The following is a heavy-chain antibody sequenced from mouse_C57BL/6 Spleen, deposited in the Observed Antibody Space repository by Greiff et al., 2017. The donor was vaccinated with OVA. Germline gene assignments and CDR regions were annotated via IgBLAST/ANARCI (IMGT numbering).Heavy chain of an antibody. CDR3: ARVGLYDGYYFDY. J-gene: IGHJ2*01. V-gene: IGHV3-6*01. CDR2: ISYDGSN. D-gene: IGHD2-3*01. Sequence: EVQVVESGPGLVKPSQSLSLTCSVTGYSITSGYYWNWIRQFPGNKLEWMGYISYDGSNNYNPSLKNRISITRDTSKNQFFLKLNSVTTEDTATYYCARVGLYDGYYFDYWGQGTTLTVSS. CDR1: GYSITSGYY.